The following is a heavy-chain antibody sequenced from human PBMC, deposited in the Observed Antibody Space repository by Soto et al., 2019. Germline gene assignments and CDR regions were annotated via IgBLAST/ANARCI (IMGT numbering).Heavy chain of an antibody. J-gene: IGHJ4*02. Sequence: QITLKESGPTLVRPAQTLTLTCDFSGFSLSTYHMGVAWIRQPPGKALEWLALIYWDADKRYSPSMKDRLAISKDTSSNQVVLTITIMDPGDTATYFCAHAGDYDLLTFDHWGPGTLVTVSS. CDR2: IYWDADK. V-gene: IGHV2-5*02. CDR1: GFSLSTYHMG. D-gene: IGHD4-17*01. CDR3: AHAGDYDLLTFDH.